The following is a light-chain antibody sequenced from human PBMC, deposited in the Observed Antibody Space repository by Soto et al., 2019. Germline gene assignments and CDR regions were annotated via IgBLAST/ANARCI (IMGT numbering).Light chain of an antibody. CDR3: QQYENSPWT. CDR2: GAS. Sequence: EIVLTQSPGTLSLPPGERATLSCRASQSVSSSYLAWYQQKPGQAPRLLIYGASSRATGIPDRFSGSGSGTDFTLTISRLEPEDFAVYYCQQYENSPWTFGQGTKVEIQ. V-gene: IGKV3-20*01. J-gene: IGKJ1*01. CDR1: QSVSSSY.